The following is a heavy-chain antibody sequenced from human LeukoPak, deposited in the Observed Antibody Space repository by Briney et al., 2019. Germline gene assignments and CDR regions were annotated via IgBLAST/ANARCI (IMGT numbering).Heavy chain of an antibody. CDR2: ISGSGGST. CDR3: AKVTRSYYYDSSGYVDY. D-gene: IGHD3-22*01. Sequence: GGSLRLSCAASGFTFSSYAMSWVRQAPGKGLEWVSAISGSGGSTYYADSVKGRFTISRDNSKNTLYLQMNSLRAEDTAVYYCAKVTRSYYYDSSGYVDYWGQGTMVTVSS. CDR1: GFTFSSYA. J-gene: IGHJ4*02. V-gene: IGHV3-23*01.